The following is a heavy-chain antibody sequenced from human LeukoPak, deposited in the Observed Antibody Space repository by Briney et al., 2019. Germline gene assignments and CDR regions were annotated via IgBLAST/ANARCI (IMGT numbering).Heavy chain of an antibody. J-gene: IGHJ6*03. CDR1: GGSISSYY. V-gene: IGHV4-4*07. CDR3: ARDPSSSFSYYYMDV. Sequence: SETLSLTCTVSGGSISSYYWSWIRQPAGKGLEWIGRIYTSGSTNYNPSLKSRVTMSVDTSKNQFSLKLSSVAAADTAVYYCARDPSSSFSYYYMDVWGKGTTVTVSS. D-gene: IGHD6-6*01. CDR2: IYTSGST.